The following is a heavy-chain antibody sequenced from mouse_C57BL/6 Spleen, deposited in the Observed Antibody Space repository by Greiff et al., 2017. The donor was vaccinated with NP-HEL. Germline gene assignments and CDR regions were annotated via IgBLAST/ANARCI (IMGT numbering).Heavy chain of an antibody. V-gene: IGHV1-9*01. Sequence: QVQLQQSGAELMKPGASVKLSCKATGYTFTGYWIEWVKQRPGHGLEWIGEILPGSGSTNYNEKFKGKATFTADTSSNTAYMQLSSLTTEDSAIYYCASIDSSRYRSFAYWGQGTLVTVSA. CDR1: GYTFTGYW. CDR2: ILPGSGST. D-gene: IGHD3-2*02. CDR3: ASIDSSRYRSFAY. J-gene: IGHJ3*01.